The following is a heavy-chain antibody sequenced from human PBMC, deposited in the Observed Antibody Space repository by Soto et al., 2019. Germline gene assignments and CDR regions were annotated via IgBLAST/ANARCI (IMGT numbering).Heavy chain of an antibody. CDR3: ARGGGPYVWFNEF. D-gene: IGHD3-16*01. V-gene: IGHV1-69*01. J-gene: IGHJ4*02. Sequence: QVQLVQSGPEVKKPGSSVKVSCKDSGGLFSSFAISWVRQAPGQGLEWVGGIIPVFGTTNYAEKFQDRVTITADESTHTAYMELSSLTSGDTAMYYCARGGGPYVWFNEFWGQGTLVTVSS. CDR1: GGLFSSFA. CDR2: IIPVFGTT.